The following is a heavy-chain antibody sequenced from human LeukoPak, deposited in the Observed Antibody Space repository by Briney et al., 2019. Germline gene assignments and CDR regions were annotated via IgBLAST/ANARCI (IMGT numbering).Heavy chain of an antibody. J-gene: IGHJ4*02. CDR2: ISYDGSNK. V-gene: IGHV3-30*03. CDR1: GFTFSSYG. CDR3: ARDHWGVIITTYFDY. Sequence: GRSLRLSCAASGFTFSSYGMHWVRQAPGKGLEWVAVISYDGSNKYYADSVKGRFTISRDNSKNTLYLQMDSLRAEDTAVYYCARDHWGVIITTYFDYWGQGTLVTVSS. D-gene: IGHD3-10*01.